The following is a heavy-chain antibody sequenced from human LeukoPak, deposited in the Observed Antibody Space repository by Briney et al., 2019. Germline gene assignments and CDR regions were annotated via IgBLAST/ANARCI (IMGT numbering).Heavy chain of an antibody. V-gene: IGHV3-53*01. J-gene: IGHJ3*02. D-gene: IGHD2-21*02. Sequence: PGGSLRLSCAASGFTVSSNDMSWVRQAPGKGLECISVIYSGGSTDYADSVKGRLTISRDNSKNTLYLQMNSLRAEDTAVYYCARGGDTYCGGDWGSDAFDIWGQGTMVTVSS. CDR1: GFTVSSND. CDR2: IYSGGST. CDR3: ARGGDTYCGGDWGSDAFDI.